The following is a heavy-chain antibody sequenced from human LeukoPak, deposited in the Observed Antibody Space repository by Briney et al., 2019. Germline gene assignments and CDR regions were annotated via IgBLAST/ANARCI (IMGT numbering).Heavy chain of an antibody. CDR3: AKVWAYYYDQIA. Sequence: GGSLRLSCAASGFTFSSYAMSWGRQAPGKGLELVSAISGSGGSTYYADSVKGRFTISRDNSKNTLYLQMNSLRAEDTAIYYCAKVWAYYYDQIAWGQGTLVTVSS. D-gene: IGHD3-22*01. CDR1: GFTFSSYA. CDR2: ISGSGGST. V-gene: IGHV3-23*01. J-gene: IGHJ5*02.